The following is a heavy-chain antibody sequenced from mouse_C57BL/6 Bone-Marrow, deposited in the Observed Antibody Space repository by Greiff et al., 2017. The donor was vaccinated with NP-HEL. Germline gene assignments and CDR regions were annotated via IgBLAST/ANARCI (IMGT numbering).Heavy chain of an antibody. V-gene: IGHV1-78*01. CDR2: IYPRDGST. Sequence: VQLQESDAELVKPGASVKISCKVSGYTFTDHTIHWMKQRPEQGLEWIGYIYPRDGSTKYNEKFKGKATLTADKSSSTAYMQLNSLTSEDSAVYFCARRGMRLRYAMDYWGQGTSVTVSS. J-gene: IGHJ4*01. CDR3: ARRGMRLRYAMDY. CDR1: GYTFTDHT. D-gene: IGHD1-2*01.